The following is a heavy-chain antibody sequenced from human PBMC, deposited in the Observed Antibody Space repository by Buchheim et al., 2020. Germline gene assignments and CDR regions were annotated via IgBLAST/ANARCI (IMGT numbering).Heavy chain of an antibody. CDR2: IRQDGNDQ. V-gene: IGHV3-7*01. Sequence: EVQLLESGGGLVQPGGSLRLSCAASGFTFTNYWMSWVRQAPGKGLEWVGNIRQDGNDQYLLASVRGRFTLSRDNAKNSLYLKMNSLRVEDTGLYYCARADGSDSGVYFDSWGQGTL. CDR1: GFTFTNYW. D-gene: IGHD4-23*01. J-gene: IGHJ4*02. CDR3: ARADGSDSGVYFDS.